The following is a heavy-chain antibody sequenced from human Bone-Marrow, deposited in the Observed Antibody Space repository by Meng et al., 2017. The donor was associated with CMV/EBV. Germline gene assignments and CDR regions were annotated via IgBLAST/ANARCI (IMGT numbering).Heavy chain of an antibody. CDR1: GFTFSSYS. Sequence: GESLKISCAASGFTFSSYSMSWVRQAPGKGLEWVSVIYSGGSTTSYADSVKGRFTISRDNSKNTLYLQIDSLRAEDTAFYYCSIARGVVSVPAAITYWGQGTLVTVSS. CDR3: SIARGVVSVPAAITY. J-gene: IGHJ4*02. CDR2: IYSGGSTT. V-gene: IGHV3-23*03. D-gene: IGHD2-2*01.